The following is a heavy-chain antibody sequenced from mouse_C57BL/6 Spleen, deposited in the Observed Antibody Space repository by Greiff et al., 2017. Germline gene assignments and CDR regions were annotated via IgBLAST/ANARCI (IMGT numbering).Heavy chain of an antibody. V-gene: IGHV1-22*01. D-gene: IGHD2-4*01. J-gene: IGHJ2*01. CDR2: INPNNGGT. CDR3: ARPDDYEEDFDY. CDR1: GYTFTDYN. Sequence: VHVKQSGPELVKPGASVKMSCKASGYTFTDYNMHWVKQSHGKSLEWIGYINPNNGGTSYNQKFKGKATLTVNKSSSTAYMELRSLTSEDSAVYYCARPDDYEEDFDYWGQGTTLTVSS.